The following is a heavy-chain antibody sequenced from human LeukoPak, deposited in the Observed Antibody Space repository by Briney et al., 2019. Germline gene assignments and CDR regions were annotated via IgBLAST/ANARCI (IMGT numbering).Heavy chain of an antibody. J-gene: IGHJ5*02. CDR3: AREKPAATEWRGWFDP. D-gene: IGHD2-2*01. V-gene: IGHV4-31*03. CDR2: IYYSGST. CDR1: GGSISSGGYY. Sequence: PSETLSLTCTVSGGSISSGGYYWSWIRQHPGKGLEWVGYIYYSGSTYYNPSLKSRVTISVDTSKNQFSLKLSSVTAADTAVYYCAREKPAATEWRGWFDPWGQGTLVTVSS.